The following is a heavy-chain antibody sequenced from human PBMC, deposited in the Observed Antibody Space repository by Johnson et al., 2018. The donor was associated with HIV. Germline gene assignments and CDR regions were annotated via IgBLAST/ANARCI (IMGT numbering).Heavy chain of an antibody. CDR1: GFSVSSYD. CDR3: AKESRYSARCNWNDGYAFDI. V-gene: IGHV3-13*01. Sequence: VQLVESGGGLIQPGGSLRLACAASGFSVSSYDMHWVRQATGKGLEWVSAIGTAGDTYYPGSVKGRFTISRENAKNSLYLQMNRLRAEDTAVYYCAKESRYSARCNWNDGYAFDIWGQGTMVTGSS. J-gene: IGHJ3*02. D-gene: IGHD1-1*01. CDR2: IGTAGDT.